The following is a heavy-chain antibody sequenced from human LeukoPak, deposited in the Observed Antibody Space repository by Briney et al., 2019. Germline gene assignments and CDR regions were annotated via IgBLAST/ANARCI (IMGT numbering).Heavy chain of an antibody. CDR1: ARSITSGGYY. CDR3: ARSPRRVTATIYFDY. V-gene: IGHV4-61*02. J-gene: IGHJ4*02. D-gene: IGHD2-21*02. CDR2: MYTSGNT. Sequence: ASQTLSLTYTVSARSITSGGYYWSWIRQPAGKGLEWIGRMYTSGNTNYNSSLKWRATISVDTSKNQFSLELSSVTAADTAVYYCARSPRRVTATIYFDYWGQGTLVTASS.